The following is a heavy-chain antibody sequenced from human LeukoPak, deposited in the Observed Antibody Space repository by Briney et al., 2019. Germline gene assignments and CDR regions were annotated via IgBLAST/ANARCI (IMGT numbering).Heavy chain of an antibody. J-gene: IGHJ4*02. Sequence: SETLSLTCTVSGDSLSDNYWGWIRQPPGKGLECVGYISSSGTAYNPSLKSRLTISIDTSKSQFSLTLSSVTAADTAVYYCARHRLRKFYFDYWGQGTLVTVSS. CDR2: ISSSGTA. CDR3: ARHRLRKFYFDY. V-gene: IGHV4-59*08. CDR1: GDSLSDNY.